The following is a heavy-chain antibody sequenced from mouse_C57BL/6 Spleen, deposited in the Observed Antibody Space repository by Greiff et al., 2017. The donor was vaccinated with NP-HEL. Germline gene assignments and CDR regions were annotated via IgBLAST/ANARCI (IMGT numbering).Heavy chain of an antibody. D-gene: IGHD1-1*01. CDR3: ARGNYYGSRDYAMDY. CDR2: IYPGDGDT. Sequence: QVHVKQSGPELVKPGASVKISCKASGYAFSSSWMNWVKQRPGKGLEWIGRIYPGDGDTNYNGKFKGKATLTADKSSSTAYVQLSSLTSEDSAVYFCARGNYYGSRDYAMDYWGQGTSVTVSS. CDR1: GYAFSSSW. J-gene: IGHJ4*01. V-gene: IGHV1-82*01.